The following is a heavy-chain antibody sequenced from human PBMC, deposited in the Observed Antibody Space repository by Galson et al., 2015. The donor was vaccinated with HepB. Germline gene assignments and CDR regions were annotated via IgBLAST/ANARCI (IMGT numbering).Heavy chain of an antibody. CDR2: IKSKTDGGTT. CDR3: TTDDVDSSNWYVFYYYGMDV. V-gene: IGHV3-15*01. D-gene: IGHD6-13*01. J-gene: IGHJ6*02. Sequence: SLRLSCAASGFTFSNAWMSWVRQAPGKGLEWVGRIKSKTDGGTTDYAAPVKGRFTISRDDSKNTLYLQMNSLKTEDTAVYYCTTDDVDSSNWYVFYYYGMDVWGQGTTVTVSS. CDR1: GFTFSNAW.